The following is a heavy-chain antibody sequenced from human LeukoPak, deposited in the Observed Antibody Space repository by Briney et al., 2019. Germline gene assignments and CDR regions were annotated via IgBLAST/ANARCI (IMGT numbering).Heavy chain of an antibody. V-gene: IGHV4-39*01. CDR3: ARHCGT. J-gene: IGHJ4*02. D-gene: IGHD1-26*01. CDR1: GGSISSCYYY. CDR2: IYYSGST. Sequence: SETLSLTCTVSGGSISSCYYYWGWIRQPPGKGLEWIGSIYYSGSTYYNPSLKSRATISVYTSKTQFSLKLRSVTAADTAVYYCARHCGTWGQGTLVTVSP.